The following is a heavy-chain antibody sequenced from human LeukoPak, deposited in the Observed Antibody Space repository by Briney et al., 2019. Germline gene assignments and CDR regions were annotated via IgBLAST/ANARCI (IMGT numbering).Heavy chain of an antibody. J-gene: IGHJ4*02. Sequence: GGSLRLSCAAFGFTVSVNYMSWVRQAPGKGLEWVAFIRYDGSNKYYADSVKGRFTISRDNSKNTLYLQMNSLRAEDTAVYYCAKDQNFVGWGDGYNSWFDYWGQGTLVTVSS. V-gene: IGHV3-30*02. CDR2: IRYDGSNK. CDR1: GFTVSVNY. D-gene: IGHD5-24*01. CDR3: AKDQNFVGWGDGYNSWFDY.